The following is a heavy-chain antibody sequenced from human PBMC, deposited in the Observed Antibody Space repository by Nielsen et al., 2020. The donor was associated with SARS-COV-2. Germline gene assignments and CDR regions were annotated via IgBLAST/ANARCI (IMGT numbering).Heavy chain of an antibody. D-gene: IGHD6-13*01. CDR2: ISYDGSNK. V-gene: IGHV3-30*04. CDR1: GFTFSSYA. Sequence: GESLKISCAASGFTFSSYAMHWVRQAPGKGLEWVAVISYDGSNKYYADSVKGRFTISRDNSKNTLYLQMNSLRAEDTAVYYCARDMSIAAAGTWYYYYGMDVWGQGTTVTVSS. CDR3: ARDMSIAAAGTWYYYYGMDV. J-gene: IGHJ6*02.